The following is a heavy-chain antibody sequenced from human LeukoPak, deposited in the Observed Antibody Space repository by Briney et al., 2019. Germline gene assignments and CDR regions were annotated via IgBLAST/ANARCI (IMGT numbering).Heavy chain of an antibody. D-gene: IGHD3-22*01. J-gene: IGHJ4*02. Sequence: GSLRLSCAASGFTFSSYEMNWVRQAPGKGLEWVSYISSSGSTIYYADSVKGRFTISRDNAKNSLYLQMNSLRAEDTAVYYCARGRIYYDSSGEFDYWGRGTLVTVSS. CDR2: ISSSGSTI. CDR1: GFTFSSYE. V-gene: IGHV3-48*03. CDR3: ARGRIYYDSSGEFDY.